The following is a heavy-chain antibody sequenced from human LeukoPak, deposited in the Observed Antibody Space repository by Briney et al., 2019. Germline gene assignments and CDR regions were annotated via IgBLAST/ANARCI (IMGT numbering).Heavy chain of an antibody. Sequence: GESLKISCKGSGHSFTSYWIGWVRQMPGKGLEWMGIIYPGDSDTRYSPSFQGQVTISADKSISTAYLQWSSLKASDTAMYYCARSPPARGVIYDYWGQGTLVTVSS. V-gene: IGHV5-51*01. CDR1: GHSFTSYW. D-gene: IGHD3-10*01. J-gene: IGHJ4*02. CDR2: IYPGDSDT. CDR3: ARSPPARGVIYDY.